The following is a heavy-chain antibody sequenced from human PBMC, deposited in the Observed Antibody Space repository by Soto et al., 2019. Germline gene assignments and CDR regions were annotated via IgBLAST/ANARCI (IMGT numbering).Heavy chain of an antibody. CDR3: VRTVGWLDP. V-gene: IGHV6-1*01. CDR2: TYYRSKWYK. Sequence: SQTLLLTCAISGDSVSSNSAAWNWIRQSPSRGLEWLGRTYYRSKWYKEYAASVKSRITINPDTSKNQFSLQLNSVSPEDTAVYYCVRTVGWLDPWGQGSLVTVSS. CDR1: GDSVSSNSAA. J-gene: IGHJ5*02. D-gene: IGHD1-26*01.